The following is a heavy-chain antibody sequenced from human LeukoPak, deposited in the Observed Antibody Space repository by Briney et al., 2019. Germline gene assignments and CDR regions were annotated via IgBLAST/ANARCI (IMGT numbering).Heavy chain of an antibody. J-gene: IGHJ4*02. D-gene: IGHD2-15*01. CDR2: IDSRAKSHAT. V-gene: IGHV3-73*01. CDR3: TRDGGSWSHLDF. Sequence: GGSLRLSCAGSGFTFSDCAIHWVRQAPGKGLEWVARIDSRAKSHATAYAVSVGGRLPVYRDDSKSTAWLQMNSLETEDTAVYFCTRDGGSWSHLDFWGQGTLVTVSS. CDR1: GFTFSDCA.